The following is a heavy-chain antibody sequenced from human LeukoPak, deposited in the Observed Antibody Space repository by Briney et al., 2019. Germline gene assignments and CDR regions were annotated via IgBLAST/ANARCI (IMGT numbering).Heavy chain of an antibody. J-gene: IGHJ4*02. V-gene: IGHV4-59*11. Sequence: SETLSLTCTVSGGSISSHYWSWIRQPPGKGLEWIGYIYYSGSTNYNPSLKSRVTISVDTSKNQFSLKLSSVTAADTAVYYCAEGVYDYWGQGTLVTVSS. CDR3: AEGVYDY. CDR1: GGSISSHY. CDR2: IYYSGST.